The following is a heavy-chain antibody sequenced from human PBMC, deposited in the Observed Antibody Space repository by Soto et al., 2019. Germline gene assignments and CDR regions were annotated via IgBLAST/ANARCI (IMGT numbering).Heavy chain of an antibody. CDR3: SILKRPGWFDL. CDR1: GGSIISSNYY. J-gene: IGHJ5*02. CDR2: IYYSGST. V-gene: IGHV4-39*01. Sequence: SVTLSLTCTISGGSIISSNYYWAWIRQPPEKGLEWIATIYYSGSTYYSPSLKSRVTISVDTSKNQFSLRLASVTAADTAVYYCSILKRPGWFDLFGQGTLF.